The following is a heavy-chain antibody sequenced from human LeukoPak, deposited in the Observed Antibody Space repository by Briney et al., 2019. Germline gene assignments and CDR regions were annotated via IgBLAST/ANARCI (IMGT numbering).Heavy chain of an antibody. CDR2: INSSGGST. J-gene: IGHJ4*02. Sequence: SVKVSCKASGYTFTSYYMHWVRQPPGQGLEWMGIINSSGGSTSYVQKFQGRVTMTRDMSTSTVYMELSSLRSDDTDVYYCARDGKYYYNSSGYYNPPTYYSDGWGEGTLVTVSS. V-gene: IGHV1-46*01. CDR1: GYTFTSYY. D-gene: IGHD3-22*01. CDR3: ARDGKYYYNSSGYYNPPTYYSDG.